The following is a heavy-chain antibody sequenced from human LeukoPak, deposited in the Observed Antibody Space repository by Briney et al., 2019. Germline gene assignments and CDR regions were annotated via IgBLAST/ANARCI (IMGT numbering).Heavy chain of an antibody. Sequence: QPGGSLRLSCAASGFTFSSYAMSWVRQAPGKGLEWVSAISGSGGSTYYADSVKGRFTISRDNSKSTLYLQMNSLRAEDTAVYYCAKVDWELLPRYYYYMDVWGKGTTVTVSS. CDR2: ISGSGGST. CDR3: AKVDWELLPRYYYYMDV. V-gene: IGHV3-23*01. J-gene: IGHJ6*03. CDR1: GFTFSSYA. D-gene: IGHD1-26*01.